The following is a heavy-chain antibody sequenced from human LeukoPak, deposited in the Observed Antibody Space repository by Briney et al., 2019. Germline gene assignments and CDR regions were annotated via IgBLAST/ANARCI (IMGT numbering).Heavy chain of an antibody. CDR3: ARDIYSSGSYYFDY. V-gene: IGHV3-33*01. CDR2: IWYDGSNK. D-gene: IGHD6-19*01. Sequence: GGSLRLSCAASGFPFSSYGMHWVRQAPGKGLEWVTNIWYDGSNKYYADSVKGRFTIYRDNSKNTLYLQMNSLRAEDTAVYYCARDIYSSGSYYFDYWGQGTLVTVSS. J-gene: IGHJ4*02. CDR1: GFPFSSYG.